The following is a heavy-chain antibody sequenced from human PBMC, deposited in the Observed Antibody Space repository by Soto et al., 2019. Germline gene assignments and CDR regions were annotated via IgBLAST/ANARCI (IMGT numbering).Heavy chain of an antibody. Sequence: TSETLSLTCAVSGGSISSGGYSWSWIRQPPGKGLEWIGYIYHSGSTYYNPSLKSRVTISVDRSKNQFSLKLSSVTAADTAVYYCARDNRYCSGGSCFEYFQHWGQGTLVTVSS. CDR2: IYHSGST. V-gene: IGHV4-30-2*01. D-gene: IGHD2-15*01. J-gene: IGHJ1*01. CDR1: GGSISSGGYS. CDR3: ARDNRYCSGGSCFEYFQH.